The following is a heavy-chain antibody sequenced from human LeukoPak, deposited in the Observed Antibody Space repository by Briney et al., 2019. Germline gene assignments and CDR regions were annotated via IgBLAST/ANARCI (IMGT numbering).Heavy chain of an antibody. V-gene: IGHV1-2*02. J-gene: IGHJ4*02. Sequence: ASVKVSCKASGYTFTGYYLHWVRLAPGQGLEWMGWINPNSGGTNYAQNFQGRVTMTRDTSISTAYMELSSLRSEDTAVYYCARAGGYCGRISCPYYFDYWGQGSLVAVSS. CDR1: GYTFTGYY. CDR2: INPNSGGT. CDR3: ARAGGYCGRISCPYYFDY. D-gene: IGHD2-15*01.